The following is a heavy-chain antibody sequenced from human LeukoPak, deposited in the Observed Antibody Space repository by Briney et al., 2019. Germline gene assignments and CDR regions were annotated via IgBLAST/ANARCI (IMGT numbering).Heavy chain of an antibody. Sequence: GASVKVSCKASGYTFTSYGISWVRQAPGQGLEWMGWISAYSGDTHYAQKFQGRVTMTTDISTSTAYMELRSLRSDDTAVYYCARGADCTSTSCKFDYWGQGTLVTVSS. J-gene: IGHJ4*02. CDR2: ISAYSGDT. CDR1: GYTFTSYG. V-gene: IGHV1-18*01. CDR3: ARGADCTSTSCKFDY. D-gene: IGHD2-2*01.